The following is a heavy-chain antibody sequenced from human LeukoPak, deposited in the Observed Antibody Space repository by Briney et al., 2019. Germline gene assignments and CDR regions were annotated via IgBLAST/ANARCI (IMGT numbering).Heavy chain of an antibody. V-gene: IGHV1-69*08. CDR1: GGTFSSYT. Sequence: SVKVSCKASGGTFSSYTISWVRQAPGQGLEWMGRIIPILGTANYVQKFQGGVTITADKSTSTAYMELSSLRSEDTAVYYCASVYCSSTSCYSDYWGQGTLVTVSS. D-gene: IGHD2-2*01. CDR3: ASVYCSSTSCYSDY. CDR2: IIPILGTA. J-gene: IGHJ4*02.